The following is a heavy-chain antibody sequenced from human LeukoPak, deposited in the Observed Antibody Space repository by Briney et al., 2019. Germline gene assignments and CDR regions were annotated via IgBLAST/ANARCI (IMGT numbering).Heavy chain of an antibody. Sequence: GSSVKVSCKASGGTVSSYAISWVRQAPGQGLEWMGRIIPILGIANYAQKFQGRVTVTADKSTSPAYMAVRSLRYEDTAVYYCARGGLGGTYCGGDCHPNDGTSISNWGQGTLVTVSS. CDR2: IIPILGIA. J-gene: IGHJ4*02. V-gene: IGHV1-69*04. D-gene: IGHD2-21*02. CDR1: GGTVSSYA. CDR3: ARGGLGGTYCGGDCHPNDGTSISN.